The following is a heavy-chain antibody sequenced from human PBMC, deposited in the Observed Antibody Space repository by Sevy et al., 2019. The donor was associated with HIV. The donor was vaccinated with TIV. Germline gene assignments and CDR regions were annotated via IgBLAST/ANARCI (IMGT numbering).Heavy chain of an antibody. CDR1: GGSISSSNYY. J-gene: IGHJ6*02. CDR3: STLGTTVPTSPKYGMYV. V-gene: IGHV4-39*01. CDR2: IYYSGTT. Sequence: SETLSLTCTVSGGSISSSNYYWGWVRQPPGKGLEWIGYIYYSGTTYYNPSLKSRVTISVDTSKNQFSLKLSSVTAADTAVYYCSTLGTTVPTSPKYGMYVWGQGTTVTVSS. D-gene: IGHD4-17*01.